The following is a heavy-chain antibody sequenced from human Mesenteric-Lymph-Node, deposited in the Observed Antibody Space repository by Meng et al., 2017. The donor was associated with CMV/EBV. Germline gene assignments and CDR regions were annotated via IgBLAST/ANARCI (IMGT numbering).Heavy chain of an antibody. CDR2: IFYSGST. CDR1: GGTISSGDYY. J-gene: IGHJ4*02. CDR3: ARDGGPYSSSPS. Sequence: GGTISSGDYYWSWIRQHPGRGLEWIGYIFYSGSTYYNPSLKSRVTISVGTSKNQFSLKLSSVTAADTAVYYCARDGGPYSSSPSWGQGTLVTVSS. V-gene: IGHV4-31*02. D-gene: IGHD6-6*01.